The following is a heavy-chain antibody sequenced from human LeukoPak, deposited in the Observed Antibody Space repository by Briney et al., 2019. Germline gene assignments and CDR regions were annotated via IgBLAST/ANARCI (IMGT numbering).Heavy chain of an antibody. V-gene: IGHV3-7*01. Sequence: PGGSLRLSCAASGFTFSRFWMTWVRQAPGKGLEWVANINGDGSKKTYVDSVKGRFTISRDNAKNSLYLQMSSLRADDTAVYYCATAPAAAGSCWGQGTLVAVSS. CDR3: ATAPAAAGSC. J-gene: IGHJ4*02. D-gene: IGHD6-13*01. CDR2: INGDGSKK. CDR1: GFTFSRFW.